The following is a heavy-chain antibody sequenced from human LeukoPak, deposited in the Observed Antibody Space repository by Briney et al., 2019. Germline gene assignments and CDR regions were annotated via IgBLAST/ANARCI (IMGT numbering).Heavy chain of an antibody. V-gene: IGHV1-2*02. CDR2: INPNSGGT. Sequence: ASVKVSCKASGYTFTGYYMHWVRQAPGQGLEWMGWINPNSGGTNYAQKFQGRVTMTRDTSISTAYMELSRLRSDDTAVYYCARNVNYCSGGSCYPNWFDPWGQGTLVTVSS. CDR1: GYTFTGYY. CDR3: ARNVNYCSGGSCYPNWFDP. J-gene: IGHJ5*02. D-gene: IGHD2-15*01.